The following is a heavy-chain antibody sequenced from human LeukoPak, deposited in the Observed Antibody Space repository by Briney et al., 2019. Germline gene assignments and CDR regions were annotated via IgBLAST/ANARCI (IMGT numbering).Heavy chain of an antibody. J-gene: IGHJ3*02. D-gene: IGHD3-10*01. CDR3: ARDESLLLWFGESPGAFDI. CDR1: GFTFSSYG. Sequence: GGSLRLSCAASGFTFSSYGMHWVRQAPGKGLELVAFTRSDGSNKYYADSVKGRFTISRDNSKNTLYLQMNNLRAEDTAVYYCARDESLLLWFGESPGAFDIWGQGTMVTVSS. V-gene: IGHV3-30*02. CDR2: TRSDGSNK.